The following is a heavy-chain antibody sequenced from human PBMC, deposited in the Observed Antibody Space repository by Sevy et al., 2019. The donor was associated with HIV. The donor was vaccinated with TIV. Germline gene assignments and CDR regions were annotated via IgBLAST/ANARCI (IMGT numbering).Heavy chain of an antibody. D-gene: IGHD3-22*01. J-gene: IGHJ4*02. CDR1: GFTFSSYA. CDR3: VKDVAYDNTYLDY. CDR2: ISGSGGST. V-gene: IGHV3-23*01. Sequence: GGSLRLSCAASGFTFSSYAMSWVRQAPGKGLEWVSIISGSGGSTYYADSVKGRFTISRDNSKNTLHLQINTLRAEDTAVYYCVKDVAYDNTYLDYWGQGTLVTVSS.